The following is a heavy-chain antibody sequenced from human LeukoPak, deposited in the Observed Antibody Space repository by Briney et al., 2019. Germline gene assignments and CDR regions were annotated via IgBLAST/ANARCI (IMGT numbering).Heavy chain of an antibody. CDR2: IYHSGIT. CDR3: ARGSSGWFDP. V-gene: IGHV4-4*02. Sequence: SGTLSLTCAVSGDSITSNNWWTWVRQPPGKGLEWIGEIYHSGITNYNPSLKSRVTISADKSKNQFSLKLSSVTATDTAVYYCARGSSGWFDPWGQGTLVTVSS. J-gene: IGHJ5*02. D-gene: IGHD2-15*01. CDR1: GDSITSNNW.